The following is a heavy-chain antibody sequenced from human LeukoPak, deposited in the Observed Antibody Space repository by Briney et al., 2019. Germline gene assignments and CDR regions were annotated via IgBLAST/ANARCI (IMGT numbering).Heavy chain of an antibody. CDR3: ARDPTGIQYFDY. CDR1: GGSVSSGSYY. J-gene: IGHJ4*02. Sequence: PSETLSLTCTVSGGSVSSGSYYWSWIRQPPGKGLEWIGYIYYSGSTNYNPSLKSRVTISVDTSKNQFSLKLSSVTAADTAVYYCARDPTGIQYFDYWGQGTLVTVSS. D-gene: IGHD1-14*01. V-gene: IGHV4-61*01. CDR2: IYYSGST.